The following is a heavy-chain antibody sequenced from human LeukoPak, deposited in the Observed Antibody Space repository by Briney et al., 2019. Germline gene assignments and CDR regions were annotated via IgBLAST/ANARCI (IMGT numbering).Heavy chain of an antibody. Sequence: PSETLSLTCAVSGGSISSSNWWSWVRQPPGQGLECIGEIYHSGSTNYNPSLKSRVTISVDTSKNQFSLKLSSVPAADTAVYYCARHFYWSSTNVGYYYGMDVWGQGTTVTVSS. CDR2: IYHSGST. V-gene: IGHV4-4*02. J-gene: IGHJ6*02. CDR1: GGSISSSNW. CDR3: ARHFYWSSTNVGYYYGMDV. D-gene: IGHD2-2*01.